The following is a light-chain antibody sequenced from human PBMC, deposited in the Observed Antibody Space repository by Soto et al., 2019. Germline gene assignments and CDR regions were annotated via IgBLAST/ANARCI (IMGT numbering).Light chain of an antibody. V-gene: IGKV3-11*01. CDR2: DTS. CDR1: QSVSSY. CDR3: QQRTNRPPIT. Sequence: EIVLTQSPATLSLSPGERATLSCRASQSVSSYLAWYQQRPGQAPRLLIFDTSNRATDIPARFSGSGSGTEFTLTISGLEPADFAVYYCQQRTNRPPITFGQGTRLEIK. J-gene: IGKJ5*01.